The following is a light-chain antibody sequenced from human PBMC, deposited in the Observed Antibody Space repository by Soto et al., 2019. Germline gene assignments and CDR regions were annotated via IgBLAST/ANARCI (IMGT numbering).Light chain of an antibody. V-gene: IGLV2-14*01. Sequence: QSALTQPASVSGSPGQSITISCTGTSRDVGGYNYVYWYQQHPGKAPKLMIYDVSNRPSGVSNRFSGSKSGNTASLTISGLQAEDEADYYCSSYTSSSTLVVFGGGTKVTVL. CDR1: SRDVGGYNY. CDR2: DVS. CDR3: SSYTSSSTLVV. J-gene: IGLJ2*01.